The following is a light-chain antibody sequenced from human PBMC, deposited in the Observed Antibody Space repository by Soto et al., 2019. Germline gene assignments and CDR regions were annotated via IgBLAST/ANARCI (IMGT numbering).Light chain of an antibody. CDR2: GAS. CDR3: QQYKNWPRT. J-gene: IGKJ1*01. CDR1: ESVDIN. Sequence: EIVLTQSPATLSVSPGERVTLSCRASESVDINLAWYQQKPGQAPRLFIYGASTRATDMPGTFSGRGSGTEFTLTISSLQSEDFAVYYCQQYKNWPRTFGQGTKVDIK. V-gene: IGKV3-15*01.